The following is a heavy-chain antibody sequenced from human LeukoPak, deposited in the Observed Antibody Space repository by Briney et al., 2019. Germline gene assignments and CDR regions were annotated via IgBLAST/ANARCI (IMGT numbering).Heavy chain of an antibody. J-gene: IGHJ4*02. V-gene: IGHV4-34*01. CDR3: RGAAGPGGPGGFDY. Sequence: SETLSLTCAVYGGSFSGYYWSWIRQPPGKGLEWIGEINHSGSTNYNPSLKSRVTISVDTSKNQFSLKLSSVTAADTAVYYCRGAAGPGGPGGFDYWGQGTLVTVSS. CDR1: GGSFSGYY. CDR2: INHSGST. D-gene: IGHD6-19*01.